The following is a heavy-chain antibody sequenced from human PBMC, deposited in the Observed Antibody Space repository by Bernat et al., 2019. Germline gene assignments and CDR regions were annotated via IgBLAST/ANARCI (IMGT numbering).Heavy chain of an antibody. CDR3: ARGTSTSAPYMDV. V-gene: IGHV3-11*05. CDR2: ISSSSSYT. J-gene: IGHJ6*03. Sequence: QVQLVESGGGLVKPGGSLRLSCAASGFTFSDYYMSWIRQAPGKGLDWVSYISSSSSYTNYADSVKGRFTISRDNAKNSLYLKMNSLGAEDTAVDYCARGTSTSAPYMDVWGKGTTVTVSS. CDR1: GFTFSDYY.